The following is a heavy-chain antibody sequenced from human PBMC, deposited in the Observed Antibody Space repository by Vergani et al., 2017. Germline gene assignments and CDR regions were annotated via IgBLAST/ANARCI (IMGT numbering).Heavy chain of an antibody. V-gene: IGHV3-30-3*01. CDR1: GFTFSSYA. J-gene: IGHJ4*02. CDR3: ARGASGDYVSSVDY. CDR2: ISYDGSNK. Sequence: QVQLVESGGGVVQPGRSLRLSCAASGFTFSSYAMHWVRQAPGKGLEWVAVISYDGSNKYYADSVKGRFTISRDNSKNTLYLQMNSLRAEYTAVYYCARGASGDYVSSVDYWGQGTLVTVSS. D-gene: IGHD4-17*01.